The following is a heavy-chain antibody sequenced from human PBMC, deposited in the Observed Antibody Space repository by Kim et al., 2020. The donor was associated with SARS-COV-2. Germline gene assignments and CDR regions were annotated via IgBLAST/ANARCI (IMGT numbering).Heavy chain of an antibody. Sequence: SETLSLTCAVSGDSIDNFNFYWDWVRQSPGKALEWIGSIFYTGQPSYSPSLKSRVTLLLDTSERHFSLTLASVTSTDSGVYFCARRRGSSSSGGDWFDSWGRGLLVTVSS. D-gene: IGHD3-10*01. V-gene: IGHV4-39*02. J-gene: IGHJ5*01. CDR2: IFYTGQP. CDR1: GDSIDNFNFY. CDR3: ARRRGSSSSGGDWFDS.